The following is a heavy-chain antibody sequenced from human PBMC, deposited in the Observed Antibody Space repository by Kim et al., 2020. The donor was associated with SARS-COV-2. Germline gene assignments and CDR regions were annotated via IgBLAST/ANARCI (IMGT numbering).Heavy chain of an antibody. CDR1: GFTFSSYE. J-gene: IGHJ6*02. V-gene: IGHV3-48*03. CDR3: ARDCIVAKLYYYGMDV. D-gene: IGHD5-12*01. CDR2: ISSSGSTI. Sequence: GGSLRLSCAASGFTFSSYEMNWVRQAPGKGLEWVSYISSSGSTIYYADSVKGRFTISRDNAKNSLYLQMNSLRAEDTAVYYCARDCIVAKLYYYGMDVWGQGTTVTVSS.